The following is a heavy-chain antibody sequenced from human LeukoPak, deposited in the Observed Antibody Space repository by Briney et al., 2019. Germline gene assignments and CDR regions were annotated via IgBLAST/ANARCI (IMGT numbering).Heavy chain of an antibody. CDR3: TRRNKDDSSGYYYD. V-gene: IGHV3-73*01. D-gene: IGHD3-22*01. CDR1: GFTFSGSA. Sequence: GGSLKLSRAASGFTFSGSAMHWVRQASGKGLEWVGRIRSKANNHATAYAASVKGRFTISREDSKNTAYLQMNSLKTEDTAVYYCTRRNKDDSSGYYYDWGQGTLVTVSS. J-gene: IGHJ4*02. CDR2: IRSKANNHAT.